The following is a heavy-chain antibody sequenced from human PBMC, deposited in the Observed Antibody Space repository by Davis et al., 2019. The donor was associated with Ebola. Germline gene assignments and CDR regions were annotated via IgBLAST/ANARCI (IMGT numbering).Heavy chain of an antibody. V-gene: IGHV3-30*03. CDR1: GFTFSSYG. J-gene: IGHJ4*02. D-gene: IGHD1-26*01. CDR2: ISYDGSNK. CDR3: TTDRSIV. Sequence: PGGSLRLSCAASGFTFSSYGMHWVRQAPGKGLEWVAVISYDGSNKYYADSVKGRFTISRDNSKNTLYLQMNSLKTEDTAVYYCTTDRSIVWGQGTLVTVSS.